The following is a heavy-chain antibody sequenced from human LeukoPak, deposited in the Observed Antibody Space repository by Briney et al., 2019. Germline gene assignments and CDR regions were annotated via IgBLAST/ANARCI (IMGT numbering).Heavy chain of an antibody. V-gene: IGHV4-34*12. Sequence: PSETLSLTCAVYGGSFSAYYWSWVRQPPGKGLEWIGETFHSGSTSYNPPLQSRVTMSINTSKSQFSLRLTSVTAADTAIYYCARNGDYSLDSWGQGTLVTVSS. D-gene: IGHD4-17*01. J-gene: IGHJ4*02. CDR1: GGSFSAYY. CDR2: TFHSGST. CDR3: ARNGDYSLDS.